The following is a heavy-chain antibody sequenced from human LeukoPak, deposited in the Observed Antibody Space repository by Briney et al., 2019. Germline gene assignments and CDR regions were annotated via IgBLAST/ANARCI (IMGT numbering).Heavy chain of an antibody. CDR2: ISSSSSTI. V-gene: IGHV3-48*01. J-gene: IGHJ4*02. CDR3: ARGDCNGGSCYLSLTTIDY. D-gene: IGHD2-15*01. Sequence: GGSLRLSCAASGFTFSSYEMNWVRQAPGKGLEWVSYISSSSSTIYYADSVKGRFTISRDNAENSLFLQMNSLRAEDTAVYYCARGDCNGGSCYLSLTTIDYWGQGTLVTVSS. CDR1: GFTFSSYE.